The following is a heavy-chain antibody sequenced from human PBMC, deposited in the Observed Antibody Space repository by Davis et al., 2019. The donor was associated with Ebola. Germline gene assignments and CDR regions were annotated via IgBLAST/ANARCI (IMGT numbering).Heavy chain of an antibody. Sequence: MPGGSLRLSCTVSGGSISSYYWSWIRQPPGKGLEWIGYIYYSGRTDQNPSLESRVTILRDTSKNQFSLKLNSVTTADTAVYYCARGKAMVITGGFTKFDYWGQGTLVTVSS. CDR1: GGSISSYY. J-gene: IGHJ4*02. CDR2: IYYSGRT. CDR3: ARGKAMVITGGFTKFDY. V-gene: IGHV4-59*01. D-gene: IGHD3-22*01.